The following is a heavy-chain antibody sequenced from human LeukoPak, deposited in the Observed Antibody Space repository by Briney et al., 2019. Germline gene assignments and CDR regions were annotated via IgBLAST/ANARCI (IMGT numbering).Heavy chain of an antibody. Sequence: ASVKVSCKASGYTFTGYYMHWVRQAPGQGLEWMGWVNPNSGGTNYAQTFQGRVTMTRDTSISTAYMELSRPRSDDSAMYHCARHGNAFGFITVVMGVSRHLGPGTLVNVSS. D-gene: IGHD3-10*01. CDR1: GYTFTGYY. V-gene: IGHV1-2*02. CDR3: ARHGNAFGFITVVMGVSRH. CDR2: VNPNSGGT. J-gene: IGHJ4*03.